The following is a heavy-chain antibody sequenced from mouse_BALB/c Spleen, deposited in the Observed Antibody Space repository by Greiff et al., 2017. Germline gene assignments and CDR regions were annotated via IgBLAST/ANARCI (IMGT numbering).Heavy chain of an antibody. CDR1: GYTFTSYW. Sequence: QVQLQQSGAELARPGASVKLSCKASGYTFTSYWMQWVKQRPGQGLEWIGAIYPGDGDTRYTQKFKGKATLTADKSSSTAYMQLSSLASEDSAVYYCARSRYYGSSYDYYAMDYWGQGTSVTVSS. D-gene: IGHD1-1*01. CDR3: ARSRYYGSSYDYYAMDY. V-gene: IGHV1-87*01. CDR2: IYPGDGDT. J-gene: IGHJ4*01.